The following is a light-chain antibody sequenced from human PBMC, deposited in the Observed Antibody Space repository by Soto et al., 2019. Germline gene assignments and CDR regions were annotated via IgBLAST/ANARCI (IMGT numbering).Light chain of an antibody. V-gene: IGLV2-8*01. CDR3: SSYAGSTYV. J-gene: IGLJ1*01. CDR2: EVT. Sequence: QSVLTQPPSASGFPGQSVTISCTGTSSDVGYYDHVSWYQQHPGKAPKLVIYEVTKRPSGVPDRVSASKSGNTASLTVSGLRAEDEADYYCSSYAGSTYVFGTGTKVTVL. CDR1: SSDVGYYDH.